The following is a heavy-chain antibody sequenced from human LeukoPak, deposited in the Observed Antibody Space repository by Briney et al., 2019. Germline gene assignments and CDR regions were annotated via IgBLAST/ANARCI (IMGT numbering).Heavy chain of an antibody. CDR3: AGLGCSSTACFDY. CDR2: ISSSSSTI. V-gene: IGHV3-48*01. Sequence: GGSLRLSCAASGFTFSSYSMNWVRQAPGKGLEWVSYISSSSSTIYYADSVKGRFTISRDNAKNSLYLQMNSLRAEDTAVYYCAGLGCSSTACFDYWGQGTTVTVSS. D-gene: IGHD2-2*01. CDR1: GFTFSSYS. J-gene: IGHJ4*03.